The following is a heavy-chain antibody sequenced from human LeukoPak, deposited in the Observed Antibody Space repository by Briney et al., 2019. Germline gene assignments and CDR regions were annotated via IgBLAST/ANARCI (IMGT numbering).Heavy chain of an antibody. V-gene: IGHV4-34*01. D-gene: IGHD3-3*01. CDR3: ARGVPVLRFLEWFN. CDR2: INHSGST. J-gene: IGHJ4*02. CDR1: GGSFSGYY. Sequence: SETLSLTCAVYGGSFSGYYWSWIRQPPGKGLERIGEINHSGSTNYNPSLKSRVTISVDTSKNQFSLKLSSVTAADTAVYYCARGVPVLRFLEWFNWGQGTLVTVSS.